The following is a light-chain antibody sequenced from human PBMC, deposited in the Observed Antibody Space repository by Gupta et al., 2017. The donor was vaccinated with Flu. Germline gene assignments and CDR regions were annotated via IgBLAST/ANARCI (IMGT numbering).Light chain of an antibody. CDR1: TSNIETHD. CDR2: DDE. CDR3: AARDSGLSAVV. Sequence: QSVLTQPPSISAAPGQRVTISCSGTTSNIETHDVSWYQQFPGAAPKLLIYDDEERPSGIPDRFSGSKSGTSATLDITGLQNGDEADYFCAARDSGLSAVVFGGGTKVTVL. V-gene: IGLV1-51*01. J-gene: IGLJ2*01.